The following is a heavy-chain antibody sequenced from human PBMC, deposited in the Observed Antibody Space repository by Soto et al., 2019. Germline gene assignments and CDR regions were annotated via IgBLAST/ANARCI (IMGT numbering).Heavy chain of an antibody. D-gene: IGHD3-10*01. Sequence: ASVKVSCKASGYTLNTYYMHWVRQAPGQGPEWMGIINPRGGSTTYAQNFQDRVTMTRDTSSSTVYMELSSLRSEDTAVYYCASFLSRSGSASQTYYYYGMDVWGQGTTVTVSS. CDR2: INPRGGST. CDR3: ASFLSRSGSASQTYYYYGMDV. J-gene: IGHJ6*02. V-gene: IGHV1-46*02. CDR1: GYTLNTYY.